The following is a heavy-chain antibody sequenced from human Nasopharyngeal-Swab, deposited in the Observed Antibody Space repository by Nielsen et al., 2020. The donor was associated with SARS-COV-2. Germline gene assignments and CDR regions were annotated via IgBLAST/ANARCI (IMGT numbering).Heavy chain of an antibody. Sequence: GGSLRLSCAASGFAFSDYSMDWVRQAPGKGLEWVSYITSSSSTRYYADSVKGRFTVSRDNAKNSLYLQMSSLRDEDTAVYYCARRNCGGDCNDAFDIWGQGTMVTVSS. CDR3: ARRNCGGDCNDAFDI. CDR2: ITSSSSTR. CDR1: GFAFSDYS. V-gene: IGHV3-48*02. D-gene: IGHD2-21*02. J-gene: IGHJ3*02.